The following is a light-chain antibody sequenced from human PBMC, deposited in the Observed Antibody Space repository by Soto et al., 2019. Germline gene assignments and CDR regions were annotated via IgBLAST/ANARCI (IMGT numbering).Light chain of an antibody. CDR2: DTS. CDR3: LQRRSWPLT. J-gene: IGKJ4*01. Sequence: EIVLTQSPATLSLSPGERATLSCRASQSVSSYLAWYQQRPGQAPRLLIYDTSNRATGIPARFSGIGSGTDFTLTISSLEPEDFAVYYCLQRRSWPLTFGGGTKVEIK. CDR1: QSVSSY. V-gene: IGKV3-11*01.